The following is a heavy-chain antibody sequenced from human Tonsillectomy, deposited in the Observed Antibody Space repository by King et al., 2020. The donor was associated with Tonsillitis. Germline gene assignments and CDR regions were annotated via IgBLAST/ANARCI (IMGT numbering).Heavy chain of an antibody. CDR1: GYSISSGYY. CDR2: MFHSGST. Sequence: VQLQESGPGLVKPSETLSLTCAVSGYSISSGYYWGWIRQPPGKGLEWIGSMFHSGSTYYNPSLQTRVTISVDTSKNQFSLKLSSVTAADTAVYYCARDSSRVPKNWFGPWGQGTLVTVSS. J-gene: IGHJ5*02. V-gene: IGHV4-38-2*02. CDR3: ARDSSRVPKNWFGP. D-gene: IGHD3-10*01.